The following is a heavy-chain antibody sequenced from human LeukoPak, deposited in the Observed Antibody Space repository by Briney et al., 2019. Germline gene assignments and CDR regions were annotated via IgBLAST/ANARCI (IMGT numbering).Heavy chain of an antibody. CDR2: MNPNSGNT. CDR3: ARDSRVSADY. CDR1: GYTFTSYD. V-gene: IGHV1-8*01. J-gene: IGHJ4*02. Sequence: ASVKVSCKASGYTFTSYDINWVRQATGQGLEWMGWMNPNSGNTGYAQKFQGRVTMTRDTSISTAYMELSSLTSDDTAVYFCARDSRVSADYWGQGTLVTVSS. D-gene: IGHD2-8*01.